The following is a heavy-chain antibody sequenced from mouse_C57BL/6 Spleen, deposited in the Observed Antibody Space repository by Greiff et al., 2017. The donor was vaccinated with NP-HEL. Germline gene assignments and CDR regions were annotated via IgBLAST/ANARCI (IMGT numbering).Heavy chain of an antibody. J-gene: IGHJ4*01. CDR3: ARQSTLRDYAMDY. Sequence: EVQGVESGGDLVKPGGSLKLSCAASGFTFSSYGMSWVRQTPDKRLEWVATISSGGSYTYYPDSVKGRFTISRDNAKNTLYLQMSSLKSEDTAMYYCARQSTLRDYAMDYWGQGTSVTVSS. CDR2: ISSGGSYT. V-gene: IGHV5-6*01. CDR1: GFTFSSYG. D-gene: IGHD1-1*01.